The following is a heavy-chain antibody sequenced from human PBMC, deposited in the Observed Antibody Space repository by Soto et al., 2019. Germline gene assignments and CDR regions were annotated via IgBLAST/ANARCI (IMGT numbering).Heavy chain of an antibody. CDR1: GGSFSGYY. D-gene: IGHD2-2*01. J-gene: IGHJ6*03. Sequence: SETLSLTCAVSGGSFSGYYWSWIRQPPGKGLEWIGEINHSGSTNYDPSLKSRVTISVDTSKNQFSLKLSSVTAADTAVYYCARVRGVVVPASKEWVGPLYFMYFCGKGTTVTVSS. V-gene: IGHV4-34*01. CDR3: ARVRGVVVPASKEWVGPLYFMYF. CDR2: INHSGST.